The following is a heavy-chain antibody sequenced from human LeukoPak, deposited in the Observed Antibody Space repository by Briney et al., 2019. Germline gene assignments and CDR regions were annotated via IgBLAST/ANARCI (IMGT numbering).Heavy chain of an antibody. CDR2: INPSGGST. CDR3: AREGPQDHDAFDI. J-gene: IGHJ3*02. V-gene: IGHV1-46*01. D-gene: IGHD2-15*01. Sequence: ASVTVSCKASGYTFTSYYMHWVRQAPGQGLEWMGIINPSGGSTSYAQKFQGRVTMTRDTSTSTVYMELSSLRSEDTAVYYCAREGPQDHDAFDIWGQGTMVAIS. CDR1: GYTFTSYY.